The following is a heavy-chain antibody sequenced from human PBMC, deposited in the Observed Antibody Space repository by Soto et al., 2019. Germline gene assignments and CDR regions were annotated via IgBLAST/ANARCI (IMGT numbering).Heavy chain of an antibody. D-gene: IGHD2-2*01. J-gene: IGHJ5*02. CDR2: VFSTGST. CDR3: AKHKVEYANSGLDR. CDR1: GASINTSPYY. V-gene: IGHV4-39*01. Sequence: QLQLQESGPGLVKPSETLSLTCSVSGASINTSPYYWCWIRQPPGGGLEWIGSVFSTGSTYYNPSLKGRFTVSVDASGTEVSLKVYSVTAADTAVYYCAKHKVEYANSGLDRWGQGTLFAVSS.